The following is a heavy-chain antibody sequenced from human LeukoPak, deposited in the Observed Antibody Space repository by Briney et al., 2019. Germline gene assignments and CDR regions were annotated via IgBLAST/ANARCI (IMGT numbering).Heavy chain of an antibody. V-gene: IGHV3-7*01. D-gene: IGHD6-13*01. CDR3: ARGSIAAAFQFDY. Sequence: PGGSLRLSCAASGFTFSGYWMSWVRQAPGKGLEWVANIKQDGSEKYYVDSVKGRFTISRDHAKNSLYLQMNSLRAEDTAVYYCARGSIAAAFQFDYWGQGTLVTVSS. CDR2: IKQDGSEK. CDR1: GFTFSGYW. J-gene: IGHJ4*02.